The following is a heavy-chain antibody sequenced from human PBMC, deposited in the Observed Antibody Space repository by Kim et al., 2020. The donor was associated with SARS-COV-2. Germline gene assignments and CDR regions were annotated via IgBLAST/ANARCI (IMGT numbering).Heavy chain of an antibody. Sequence: GGSLRLSCAASGFTFDDYAMHWVRQAPGKGLEWVSGISWNSGSIGYADSVKGRFTISGDNAKNSLYLQMTSLRAEDTALYYCAKDGGDYVKTRSYYYGM. CDR2: ISWNSGSI. V-gene: IGHV3-9*01. D-gene: IGHD4-17*01. J-gene: IGHJ6*01. CDR1: GFTFDDYA. CDR3: AKDGGDYVKTRSYYYGM.